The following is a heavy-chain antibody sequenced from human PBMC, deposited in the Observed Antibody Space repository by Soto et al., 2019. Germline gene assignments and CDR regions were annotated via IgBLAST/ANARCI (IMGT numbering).Heavy chain of an antibody. V-gene: IGHV3-64*01. J-gene: IGHJ6*02. CDR1: GFTFSSYA. Sequence: EVQLVESGGGLVQPGGSLRLSCAASGFTFSSYAMHWVRQAPGKGLEYVSAISSNGGSTYYANSVKGRFTISRDNSKNTLYRQMGSLRAEDMAVYYCARAIWETYGMDVWGQGTTVTVSS. D-gene: IGHD3-9*01. CDR3: ARAIWETYGMDV. CDR2: ISSNGGST.